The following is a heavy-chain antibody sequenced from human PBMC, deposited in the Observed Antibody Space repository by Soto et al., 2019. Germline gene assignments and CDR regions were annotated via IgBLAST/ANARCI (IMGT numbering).Heavy chain of an antibody. D-gene: IGHD2-2*01. CDR3: GRGRSGQLVVFY. CDR2: INPNSGGT. Sequence: GASVKVSCKASGYTFTGYYMHWVRQAPGQGLEWMGWINPNSGGTNYAQKFQGWVTMTRDTSISTAYMELSRLRSDDTAVYYCGRGRSGQLVVFYWGQRTPVTVSS. CDR1: GYTFTGYY. J-gene: IGHJ4*02. V-gene: IGHV1-2*04.